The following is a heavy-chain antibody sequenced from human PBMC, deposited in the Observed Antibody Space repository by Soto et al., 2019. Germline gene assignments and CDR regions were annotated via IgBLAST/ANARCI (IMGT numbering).Heavy chain of an antibody. J-gene: IGHJ6*02. CDR1: GFTFSSYA. CDR2: ISGSGGST. CDR3: ARVLAKNRYSGSYSVWYYYYGMDV. V-gene: IGHV3-23*01. D-gene: IGHD1-26*01. Sequence: EVQLLESGGGLVQPGGSLRLSCAASGFTFSSYAMSWVRQAPGKGLEWVSAISGSGGSTYYADSVKGRFTISRDNSKNTLYLQMNSLRAEDTAVYYCARVLAKNRYSGSYSVWYYYYGMDVWGQGTTVTVSS.